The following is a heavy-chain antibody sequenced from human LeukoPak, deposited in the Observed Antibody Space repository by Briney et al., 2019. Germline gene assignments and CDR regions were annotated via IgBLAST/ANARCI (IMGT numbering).Heavy chain of an antibody. V-gene: IGHV1-8*01. CDR1: GYTFTSHD. J-gene: IGHJ4*02. Sequence: ASVKVSCKASGYTFTSHDINWVRQATGQGLEWMGWMNPNSGNTGYAQKFQGRVTMTRNTSISTAYMELSSLRSEDTAVYYCARGVRRLRYCSSTSCSYYFDYWGQGTLVTVSS. D-gene: IGHD2-2*01. CDR2: MNPNSGNT. CDR3: ARGVRRLRYCSSTSCSYYFDY.